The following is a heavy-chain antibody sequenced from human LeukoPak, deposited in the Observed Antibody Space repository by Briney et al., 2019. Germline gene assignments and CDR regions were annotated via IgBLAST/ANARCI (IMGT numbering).Heavy chain of an antibody. CDR2: IDHRGNT. V-gene: IGHV4-4*02. J-gene: IGHJ4*02. CDR1: GDSISSTNW. Sequence: PSETLSLTCAVSGDSISSTNWWNWVRQPPGKGLERIGEIDHRGNTNYNPSLKSRVTISVDRSKNQFSLKLTSVTAADTAVYYCARGYGPGYWGQGTLVTVSA. CDR3: ARGYGPGY. D-gene: IGHD4-17*01.